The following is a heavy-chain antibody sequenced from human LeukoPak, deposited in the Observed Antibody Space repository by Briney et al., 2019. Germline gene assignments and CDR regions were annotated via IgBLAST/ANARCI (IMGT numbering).Heavy chain of an antibody. CDR2: INHSGST. V-gene: IGHV4-34*01. CDR3: ARVSLRPRGYSGYGVDY. D-gene: IGHD5-12*01. CDR1: GGSFSGYY. Sequence: SETLSLTCAVYGGSFSGYYWSWIRQPPGKGLEWIGEINHSGSTNYNPSLKSRVTISVDTSKNQFSLKLSSVTAADTAVYYCARVSLRPRGYSGYGVDYCGQGTLVTVSS. J-gene: IGHJ4*02.